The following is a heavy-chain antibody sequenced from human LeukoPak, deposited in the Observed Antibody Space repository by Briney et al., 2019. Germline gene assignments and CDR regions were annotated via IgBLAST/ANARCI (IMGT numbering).Heavy chain of an antibody. V-gene: IGHV4-59*12. J-gene: IGHJ4*02. CDR3: ARVWLRYFDWLFSPHYGYFDY. CDR1: GGSISSYY. CDR2: IYHSGST. D-gene: IGHD3-9*01. Sequence: SETLSLTCTVSGGSISSYYWSWIRQPPGKGLEWIGYIYHSGSTYYNPSLKSRVTISVDTSKNQFSLKLSSVTAADTAVYYCARVWLRYFDWLFSPHYGYFDYWGQGTLVTVSS.